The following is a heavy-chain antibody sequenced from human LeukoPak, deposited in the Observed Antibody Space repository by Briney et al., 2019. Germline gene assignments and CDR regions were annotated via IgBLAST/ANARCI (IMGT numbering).Heavy chain of an antibody. CDR2: ISGSGGST. V-gene: IGHV3-23*01. J-gene: IGHJ6*02. Sequence: GGSLRLSCAASGFTFSGYAMSWVRQAPGEGLEWVSAISGSGGSTYYADSVKGRFTISRDNSKNTLYLQMNSLRAEDTAVYYCAKDTYSSSPAGYYYGMDVWGQGTTVTVSS. CDR3: AKDTYSSSPAGYYYGMDV. D-gene: IGHD6-13*01. CDR1: GFTFSGYA.